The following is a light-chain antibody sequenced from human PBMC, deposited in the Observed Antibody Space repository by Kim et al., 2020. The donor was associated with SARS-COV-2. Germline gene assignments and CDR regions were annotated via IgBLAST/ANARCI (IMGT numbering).Light chain of an antibody. V-gene: IGKV3-20*01. CDR3: QQYADYRWT. Sequence: EIVLTQSPGTLSSSPGERATLSCRASQSVSSSYLAWYQQKPGQTPRLLIHGSSRRATGIPDRFSGSGSGTDFTLTISGLEPEDFAVYYCQQYADYRWTFGQGTKVEI. J-gene: IGKJ1*01. CDR1: QSVSSSY. CDR2: GSS.